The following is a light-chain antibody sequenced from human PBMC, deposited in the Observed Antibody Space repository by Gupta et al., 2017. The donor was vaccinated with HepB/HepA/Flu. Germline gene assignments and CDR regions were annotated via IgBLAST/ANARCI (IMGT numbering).Light chain of an antibody. Sequence: EIVLTQSPGTLSLSPGERATLSCRASQSVSSSYLAWYQQKPGQAPRLLIYAASSRATGIPDRFSGSGSGTDFTLTISGLEPEDFAVYYCQQYGSSPGWTFGQGTKVEIK. CDR1: QSVSSSY. J-gene: IGKJ1*01. V-gene: IGKV3-20*01. CDR3: QQYGSSPGWT. CDR2: AAS.